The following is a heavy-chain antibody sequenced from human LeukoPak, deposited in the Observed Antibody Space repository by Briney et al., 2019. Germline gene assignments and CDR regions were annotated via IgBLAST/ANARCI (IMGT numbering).Heavy chain of an antibody. V-gene: IGHV1-8*01. CDR1: GYTFTSYD. D-gene: IGHD2-21*02. CDR2: MNPNSGNT. J-gene: IGHJ4*02. Sequence: ASVKVSCKASGYTFTSYDINWVRQAIGQGLEWMGWMNPNSGNTGYAQKFQGRVTMTRNTSISTAYMELSSLRSEDTAVYYCAGGRACGGGDCWENYFIYGGGGPLAPVSS. CDR3: AGGRACGGGDCWENYFIY.